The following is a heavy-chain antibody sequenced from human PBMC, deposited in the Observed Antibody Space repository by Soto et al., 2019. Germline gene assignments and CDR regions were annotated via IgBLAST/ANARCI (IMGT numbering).Heavy chain of an antibody. CDR3: ARTYYDFWSANEGGLYYHYYMDI. J-gene: IGHJ6*03. D-gene: IGHD3-3*01. CDR2: MNPNSGIT. Sequence: QVQLVQSGAEVKKPGASVKVSCKASGYTFTNYDINWVRQATGQGLEWMGWMNPNSGITGYALKFQGRVTMTRNISISTAYMELSSLRSEDTAVYYCARTYYDFWSANEGGLYYHYYMDIWGKGTTVIVSS. V-gene: IGHV1-8*01. CDR1: GYTFTNYD.